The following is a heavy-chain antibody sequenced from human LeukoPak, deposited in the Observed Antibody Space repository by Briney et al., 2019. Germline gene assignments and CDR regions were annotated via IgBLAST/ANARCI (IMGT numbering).Heavy chain of an antibody. D-gene: IGHD3-3*01. CDR2: ISYEGNNK. V-gene: IGHV3-30*18. Sequence: GGSLRLSCAASGFTFRIYGMHGARQAPGKGREWVAVISYEGNNKYYTDSVRRRYTLSRDNPINTLYLQMNSLRSEENAVYYCAKDYDFWSGYYLAFDIWGQGTMVTVSS. CDR3: AKDYDFWSGYYLAFDI. CDR1: GFTFRIYG. J-gene: IGHJ3*02.